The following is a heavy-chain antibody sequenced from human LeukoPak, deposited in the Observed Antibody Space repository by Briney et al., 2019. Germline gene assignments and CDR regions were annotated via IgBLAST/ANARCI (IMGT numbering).Heavy chain of an antibody. CDR2: ISGGGGTT. CDR1: GFTFSFYA. V-gene: IGHV3-23*01. Sequence: PGGSLRLSCAASGFTFSFYAMTWVRRSPGKGLEWVSAISGGGGTTYYAELVKGRFTISRDNSKNTLYLQMNSLRAEDTAVYYCARMDIVVVGQGYFDYWGQGTLVTVSS. J-gene: IGHJ4*02. CDR3: ARMDIVVVGQGYFDY. D-gene: IGHD3-22*01.